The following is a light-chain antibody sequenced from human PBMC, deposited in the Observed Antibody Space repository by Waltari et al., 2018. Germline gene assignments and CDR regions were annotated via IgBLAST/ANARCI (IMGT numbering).Light chain of an antibody. J-gene: IGKJ3*01. V-gene: IGKV1-39*01. CDR3: QQSYSTPFT. CDR2: AAS. CDR1: QSISSY. Sequence: DIQMTQSPSSLSASVGDRVTITCRASQSISSYLNWYQQKPGKAPKLQIYAASSVQSGVPSRFSGSGSGTDFTLTISSLQPEDFATYYCQQSYSTPFTFGPGTKVDIK.